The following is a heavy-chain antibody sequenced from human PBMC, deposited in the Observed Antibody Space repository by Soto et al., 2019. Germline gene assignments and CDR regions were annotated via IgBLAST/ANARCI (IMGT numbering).Heavy chain of an antibody. CDR2: VYSTGGT. D-gene: IGHD1-1*01. CDR1: SGPSSSHN. V-gene: IGHV4-59*08. CDR3: VRQGIGNLHGLVDV. Sequence: QVPLQQSGPGLVKPSETLSLTCSVSSGPSSSHNWGWIRQPPGRGLEWIGYVYSTGGTSYNPSLKSRVTRSADTSTTHISLTLTSVTAADTAVYYCVRQGIGNLHGLVDVWGQGTTVRVSS. J-gene: IGHJ6*02.